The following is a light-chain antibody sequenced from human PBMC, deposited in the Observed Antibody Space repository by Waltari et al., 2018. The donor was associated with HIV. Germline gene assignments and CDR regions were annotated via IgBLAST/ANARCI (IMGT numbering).Light chain of an antibody. J-gene: IGLJ2*01. V-gene: IGLV1-40*01. CDR3: QSYDSSLSGVV. Sequence: QSVLTPPPSVSGAPGQRVTIPCPGSSSNIGAGYAAHRYQQLPGTAPKLLIYGNSNRPSGVPDRFSGSKSGTSASLAITGLQAEDEADYYCQSYDSSLSGVVFGGGTKLTVL. CDR2: GNS. CDR1: SSNIGAGYA.